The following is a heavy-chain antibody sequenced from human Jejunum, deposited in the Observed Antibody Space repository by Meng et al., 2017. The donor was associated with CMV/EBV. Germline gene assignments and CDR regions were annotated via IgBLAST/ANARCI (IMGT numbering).Heavy chain of an antibody. CDR2: MSSSGSN. J-gene: IGHJ4*02. CDR1: CGPIISYF. Sequence: QVLFLGPAPRLVKPAEPLPLTCSVSCGPIISYFWSWIRQPDEKGMAWIGRMSSSGSNYYKPSLKSRVTMSMDTAKNQFSLKLTSVTAADTAMYYCARDSSTSFDYWGQGTLVTVSS. CDR3: ARDSSTSFDY. V-gene: IGHV4-4*07.